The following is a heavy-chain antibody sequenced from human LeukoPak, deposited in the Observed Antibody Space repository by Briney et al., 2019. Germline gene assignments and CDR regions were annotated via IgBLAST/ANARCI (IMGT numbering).Heavy chain of an antibody. CDR1: GYTLTELS. J-gene: IGHJ4*02. CDR3: ASDYYDSSGYSD. D-gene: IGHD3-22*01. V-gene: IGHV1-24*01. Sequence: GASVKVSCKVSGYTLTELSMHWVRQAPGKGLEWMGGFDPEDGETIYAQKFQGRVTMTEDTSTDAAYMELSSLRSEDTAVYYCASDYYDSSGYSDWGQGTLVTVSS. CDR2: FDPEDGET.